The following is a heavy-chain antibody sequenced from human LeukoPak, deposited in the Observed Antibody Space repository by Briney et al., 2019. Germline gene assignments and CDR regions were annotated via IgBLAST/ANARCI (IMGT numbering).Heavy chain of an antibody. CDR3: AKMMDYYDSSGLDY. CDR2: IKSDGSSA. Sequence: GGSLRLSCAASGFTFSSYWMHWVRHAPGKGLVWVSRIKSDGSSASYADSVKGRFTISRDNAKNTLYLQMNSLRAEDTAVYYCAKMMDYYDSSGLDYWGQGTLVTVSS. V-gene: IGHV3-74*01. D-gene: IGHD3-22*01. CDR1: GFTFSSYW. J-gene: IGHJ4*02.